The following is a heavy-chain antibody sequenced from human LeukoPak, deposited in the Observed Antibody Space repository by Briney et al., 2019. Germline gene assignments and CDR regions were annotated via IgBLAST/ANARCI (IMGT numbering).Heavy chain of an antibody. J-gene: IGHJ4*02. CDR1: GYTFTGYS. CDR3: ATVTRYHSDGYTSRGYNDY. V-gene: IGHV1-2*02. CDR2: IRPNSGTT. Sequence: GASVKVSCKASGYTFTGYSMHWVRQAPGQGLEWMGLIRPNSGTTNYAQRFQGRVTMTRDTSIGTAYTELSSLRSDDTAVYYCATVTRYHSDGYTSRGYNDYWGQGTLVTVSS. D-gene: IGHD5-24*01.